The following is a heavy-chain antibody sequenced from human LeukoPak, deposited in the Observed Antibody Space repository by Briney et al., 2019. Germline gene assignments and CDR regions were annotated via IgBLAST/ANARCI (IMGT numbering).Heavy chain of an antibody. V-gene: IGHV3-21*01. CDR3: ARDYYDSSGYNFLPY. Sequence: GGSLRLSCAASGFTFSSYSMNWVRQAPGKGLEWVSSISSSSSYIYYADSVKGRFSISRDNAKNSLFLQMNGLRAEDTAVYYCARDYYDSSGYNFLPYWGQGTLVTVSS. CDR1: GFTFSSYS. CDR2: ISSSSSYI. J-gene: IGHJ4*02. D-gene: IGHD3-22*01.